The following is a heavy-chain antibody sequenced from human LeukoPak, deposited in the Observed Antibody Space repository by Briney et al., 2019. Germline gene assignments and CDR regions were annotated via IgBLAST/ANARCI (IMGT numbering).Heavy chain of an antibody. Sequence: ASVKVSCKTSGYTFTGYYMHWVRQAPGQGLEWMGWINPNSGGTNYAQKFQSRVTMTRDTSISTAYMELSRLRSDDTAVYYCARDPLPSAYSSSWFSIDYWGQGTLVTVSS. J-gene: IGHJ4*02. CDR3: ARDPLPSAYSSSWFSIDY. CDR2: INPNSGGT. CDR1: GYTFTGYY. D-gene: IGHD6-13*01. V-gene: IGHV1-2*02.